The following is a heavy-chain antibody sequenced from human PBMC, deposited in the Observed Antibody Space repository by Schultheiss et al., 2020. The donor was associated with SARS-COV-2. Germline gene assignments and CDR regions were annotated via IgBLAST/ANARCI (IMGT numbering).Heavy chain of an antibody. CDR1: GFTFSSYG. CDR3: AKGGYGSGSYYYYYYYYMDV. CDR2: ISYDGSNK. D-gene: IGHD3-10*01. Sequence: GESLKISCAASGFTFSSYGMHWVRQAPGKGLEWVAVISYDGSNKYYADSVKGRFTISRDNSKNTLYLQMNSLRAEDTAVYYCAKGGYGSGSYYYYYYYYMDVWGQGTTVTVSS. V-gene: IGHV3-30*18. J-gene: IGHJ6*03.